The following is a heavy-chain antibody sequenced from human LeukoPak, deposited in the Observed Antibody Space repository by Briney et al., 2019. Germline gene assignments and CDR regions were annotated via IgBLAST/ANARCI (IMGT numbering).Heavy chain of an antibody. D-gene: IGHD1-26*01. J-gene: IGHJ4*02. CDR1: GYSISSGYY. V-gene: IGHV4-38-2*01. CDR3: ARQASPVDY. CDR2: FYHGGSS. Sequence: SETLSLTCSVSGYSISSGYYWGWIRQPPGKGLEWIGNFYHGGSSYYNPSLKSRVTMSGDTSKNQFSLKLSSVTAADTAVYYCARQASPVDYWGQGTLVTVSS.